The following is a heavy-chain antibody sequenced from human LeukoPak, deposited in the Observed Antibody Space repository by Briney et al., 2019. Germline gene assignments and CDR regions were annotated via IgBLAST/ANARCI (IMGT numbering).Heavy chain of an antibody. CDR1: GFTVSSNY. V-gene: IGHV3-53*01. CDR3: ARGGSYLSAFDI. Sequence: GGSLRLSCAASGFTVSSNYMSWVRQAPGERLEWVSITYSGGSTFYADSVKGRFTISRDNSKNTLYLQMNSLRAEDTAVYYCARGGSYLSAFDIWGQGTMVTVSS. CDR2: TYSGGST. J-gene: IGHJ3*02. D-gene: IGHD1-26*01.